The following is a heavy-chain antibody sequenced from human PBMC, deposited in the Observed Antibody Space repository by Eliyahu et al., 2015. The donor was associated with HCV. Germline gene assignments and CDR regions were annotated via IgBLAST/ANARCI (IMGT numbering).Heavy chain of an antibody. CDR2: IIPIXGTA. J-gene: IGHJ6*02. CDR1: GGTFSXYA. CDR3: ARGDLDYDILTGSYYYGMDV. V-gene: IGHV1-69*06. Sequence: QVQLVQSGAEVKKPGSSVKVSCKASGGTFSXYAXSXVRQAPGXGLEWMGGIIPIXGTANYAXKFQGRVTITADKSTSTAYMELSSLRSEDTAVYYCARGDLDYDILTGSYYYGMDVWGQGTTVTVSS. D-gene: IGHD3-9*01.